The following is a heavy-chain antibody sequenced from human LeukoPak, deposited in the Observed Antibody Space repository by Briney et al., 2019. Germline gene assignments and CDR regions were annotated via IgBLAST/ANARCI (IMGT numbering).Heavy chain of an antibody. J-gene: IGHJ4*02. CDR3: ARAPARDFGDY. Sequence: GTSVKVSCKASGYTFTNYYMNWVRQAPGQGLEWMGWINPNSGGTNYAQKFQGRVTMTRDTSISTAYMELSRLRSDDTAVYYCARAPARDFGDYWGQGTLVTVSS. V-gene: IGHV1-2*02. D-gene: IGHD3-3*01. CDR1: GYTFTNYY. CDR2: INPNSGGT.